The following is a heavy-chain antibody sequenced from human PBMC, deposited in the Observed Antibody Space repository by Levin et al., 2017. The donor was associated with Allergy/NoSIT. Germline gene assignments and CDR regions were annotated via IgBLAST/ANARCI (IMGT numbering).Heavy chain of an antibody. CDR3: AHDRLVGVYGY. J-gene: IGHJ4*02. D-gene: IGHD2-8*02. CDR2: IFWDDHK. Sequence: SGPTLVKPTQTLTLTCTFSGFSLSTTGVGVGWIRQPPGKALEWLALIFWDDHKRYSPSLKSRLTITKDTSKNQVVLTMTSMDPADTATYYCAHDRLVGVYGYWGQGTLVTVSS. CDR1: GFSLSTTGVG. V-gene: IGHV2-5*02.